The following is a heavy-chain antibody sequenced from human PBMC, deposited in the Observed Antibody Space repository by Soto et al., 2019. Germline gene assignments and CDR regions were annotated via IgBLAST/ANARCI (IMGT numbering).Heavy chain of an antibody. V-gene: IGHV1-18*01. CDR2: ISAYNGNT. Sequence: ASVKVSCKASGYTFTSYGISWVRQAPGQGLEWMGWISAYNGNTNYAQKLQGRVTMTTDTSTSTAYMELRSLRSDDTAVYYCAREESITIFGVVLWFDPWGQGTLVTVSS. D-gene: IGHD3-3*01. CDR1: GYTFTSYG. CDR3: AREESITIFGVVLWFDP. J-gene: IGHJ5*02.